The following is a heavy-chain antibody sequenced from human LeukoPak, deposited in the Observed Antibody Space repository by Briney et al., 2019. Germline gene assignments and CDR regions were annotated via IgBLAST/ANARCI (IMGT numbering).Heavy chain of an antibody. CDR1: GGSISSGSYY. CDR2: FYTSGST. Sequence: PSETLSLTCTVSGGSISSGSYYWSWIRQPAGKGLEWIGRFYTSGSTNYNPSLKSRVTISVDTSKNQFSLKLSSVTAADTAVYYCARGGMATSREDYFDYWGQGTLVTVSS. D-gene: IGHD5-12*01. CDR3: ARGGMATSREDYFDY. J-gene: IGHJ4*02. V-gene: IGHV4-61*02.